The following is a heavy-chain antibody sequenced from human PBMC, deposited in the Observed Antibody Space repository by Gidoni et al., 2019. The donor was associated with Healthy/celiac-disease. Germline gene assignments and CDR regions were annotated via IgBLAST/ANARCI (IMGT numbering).Heavy chain of an antibody. CDR3: ARTSGDSYGRIDY. J-gene: IGHJ4*02. D-gene: IGHD5-18*01. V-gene: IGHV1-69*01. CDR2: IIPICGTA. CDR1: GGTFSSYA. Sequence: QLQLVQSGAEVKKPGSSVQVSCKASGGTFSSYAISWVRQAPGQGLEWMGGIIPICGTANNEQKFQGRVTITADESTSTAYMELSSLRSEDTAVYYCARTSGDSYGRIDYWGQGTLVTVSS.